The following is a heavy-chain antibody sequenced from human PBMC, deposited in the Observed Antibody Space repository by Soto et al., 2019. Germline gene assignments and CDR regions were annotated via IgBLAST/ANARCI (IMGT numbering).Heavy chain of an antibody. CDR3: AHSDYDILTGYPNWFDP. D-gene: IGHD3-9*01. CDR2: IYWNDDK. J-gene: IGHJ5*02. V-gene: IGHV2-5*01. Sequence: QITLKESGPTLVKPTQTLTLTCTFSGFSLSTSGVGVGWIRQPPGKALEWLALIYWNDDKRYSPSLKSRLTITKDPSKNQVVLTMTNMDPVDTATYYCAHSDYDILTGYPNWFDPWGQGTLVTVSS. CDR1: GFSLSTSGVG.